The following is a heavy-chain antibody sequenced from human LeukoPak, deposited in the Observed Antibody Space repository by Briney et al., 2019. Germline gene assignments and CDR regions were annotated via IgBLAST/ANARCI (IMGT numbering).Heavy chain of an antibody. D-gene: IGHD3-10*01. CDR2: INHSGST. CDR3: ARGITMVRGALLRP. Sequence: SETLSLTCTVSGGSISSYYWSWIRQPPGKGLEWIGEINHSGSTNYNPSLKSRVTISVDTSKNQFSLKLSSVTAADTAVYYCARGITMVRGALLRPWGQGTLVTVSS. J-gene: IGHJ5*02. CDR1: GGSISSYY. V-gene: IGHV4-34*01.